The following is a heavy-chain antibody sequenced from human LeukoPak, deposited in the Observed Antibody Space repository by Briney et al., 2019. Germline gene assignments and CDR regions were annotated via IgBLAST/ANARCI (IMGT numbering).Heavy chain of an antibody. CDR2: ITNNGGAM. V-gene: IGHV3-11*04. J-gene: IGHJ4*02. Sequence: GGSLRLSCAASGFTFSGYYMGWIRQAPGKGLEWISYITNNGGAMFYADSLKGRLTIFRDNAKKSLYLQVNSLRPDDTALYFCARALADSRGYYLGFDYWGQGTLVTVSS. CDR3: ARALADSRGYYLGFDY. D-gene: IGHD3-22*01. CDR1: GFTFSGYY.